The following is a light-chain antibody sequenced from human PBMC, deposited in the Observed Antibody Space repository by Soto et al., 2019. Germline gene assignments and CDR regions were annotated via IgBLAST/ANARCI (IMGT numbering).Light chain of an antibody. V-gene: IGKV3-15*01. CDR3: QQYDKWPRT. CDR1: QSVRRK. CDR2: GAS. J-gene: IGKJ1*01. Sequence: EILFPQSPGTLSLSPGEGPTLSWRASQSVRRKLAWYQQKRGQAPRILIYGASTRATGVPARFSGRRSGTECTLAISKLQSEDFEVYLGQQYDKWPRTFGQGTKVDIK.